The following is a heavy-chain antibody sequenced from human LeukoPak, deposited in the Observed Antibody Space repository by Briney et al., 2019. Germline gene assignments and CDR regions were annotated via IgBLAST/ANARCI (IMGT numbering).Heavy chain of an antibody. V-gene: IGHV3-21*04. CDR2: ITSSSRYI. Sequence: GGSLRLSCAASGFTFSTYSMNWVRQAPGKGLEWVSSITSSSRYIYYADSVKGRFTISRDNAKNSLYLQMNSLRAEDTALYYCAKSRYSSGWSYFDYWGQGTLVTVSS. CDR1: GFTFSTYS. J-gene: IGHJ4*02. CDR3: AKSRYSSGWSYFDY. D-gene: IGHD6-19*01.